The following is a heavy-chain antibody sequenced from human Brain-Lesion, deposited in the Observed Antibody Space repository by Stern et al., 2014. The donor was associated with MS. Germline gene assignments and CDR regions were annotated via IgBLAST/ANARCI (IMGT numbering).Heavy chain of an antibody. D-gene: IGHD1-26*01. J-gene: IGHJ4*02. V-gene: IGHV4-39*01. Sequence: QVQLQESGPGLVKPSETLSLTCTVSGGSISSSTYYWAWIRQPPGKGLEWIGNIYYSGFTYYNPSLKSRVTISGDMSKNQFSLKLSSVTAADPAIYYCARHDSVPRPSQLYSARDRGPGYFDYWGQGTLVTVSS. CDR2: IYYSGFT. CDR1: GGSISSSTYY. CDR3: ARHDSVPRPSQLYSARDRGPGYFDY.